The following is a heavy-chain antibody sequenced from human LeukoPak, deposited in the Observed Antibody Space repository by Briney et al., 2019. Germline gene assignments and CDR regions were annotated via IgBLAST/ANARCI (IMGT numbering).Heavy chain of an antibody. V-gene: IGHV3-7*01. Sequence: GGSLRLSCAASGFTFSSYWMSWVRQAPGKGPEWVANIKEDGSAKNYVDSVKGRFTISRDNAKNSLYLQMNSLRAEDTAVYYCEGSRRYSSSYFDYWGQGTLVTVSS. CDR1: GFTFSSYW. D-gene: IGHD6-19*01. J-gene: IGHJ4*02. CDR2: IKEDGSAK. CDR3: EGSRRYSSSYFDY.